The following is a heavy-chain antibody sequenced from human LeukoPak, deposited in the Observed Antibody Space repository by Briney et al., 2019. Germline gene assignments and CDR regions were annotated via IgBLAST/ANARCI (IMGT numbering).Heavy chain of an antibody. CDR2: THSSGST. CDR1: GASFSSDSYY. V-gene: IGHV4-61*02. D-gene: IGHD1-26*01. Sequence: SEPLSLPCTVSGASFSSDSYYWSWIRQPAGQKLAWIGRTHSSGSTDYNPSLMSRVTMSLDTSKNQFSLRLSSVTAADTAVYYCAREVGAPRYFDYWGQGTLVTVSS. CDR3: AREVGAPRYFDY. J-gene: IGHJ4*02.